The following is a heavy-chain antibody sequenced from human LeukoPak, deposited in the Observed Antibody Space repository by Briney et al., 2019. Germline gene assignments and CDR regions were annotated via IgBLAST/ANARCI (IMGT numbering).Heavy chain of an antibody. V-gene: IGHV3-15*01. Sequence: PGGSLRLSCAASGFTFSNAWMSWVRQAPGKGLEWVGRIKSKTGGGTTDYAAPVKGRFTISRDDSKNTLYLQMNSLKTEDTAVYYCTTDQYYYDSRDQTDYWGQGTLVTVSS. CDR2: IKSKTGGGTT. CDR1: GFTFSNAW. D-gene: IGHD3-22*01. J-gene: IGHJ4*02. CDR3: TTDQYYYDSRDQTDY.